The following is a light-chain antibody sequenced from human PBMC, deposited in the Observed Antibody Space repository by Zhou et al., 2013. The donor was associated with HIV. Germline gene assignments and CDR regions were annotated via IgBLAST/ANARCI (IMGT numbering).Light chain of an antibody. CDR3: QQANSFPIT. CDR2: DGS. V-gene: IGKV1-12*01. J-gene: IGKJ5*01. CDR1: QSITSY. Sequence: DIQMTQSPSSLSASVGDRVNITCRASQSITSYLHWYQQKSGQAPKLLIFDGSNLQNGVPSRFSGSGSGTDFTLTISSLQPEDFATYYCQQANSFPITFGQGTRLEIK.